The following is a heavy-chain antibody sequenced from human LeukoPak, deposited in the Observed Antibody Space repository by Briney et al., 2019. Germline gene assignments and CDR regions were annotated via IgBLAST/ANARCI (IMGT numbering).Heavy chain of an antibody. CDR2: IYHSGST. Sequence: SETLSLTCAVSGYSISSGYYWGWIRQPPGKGLAWIGSIYHSGSTYYNPSLKSRVTISVDTSKNQFSLKLSSVTAADTAVYYCASTGPTSYFDYWGQGTLVTVSS. D-gene: IGHD1-1*01. CDR3: ASTGPTSYFDY. CDR1: GYSISSGYY. J-gene: IGHJ4*02. V-gene: IGHV4-38-2*01.